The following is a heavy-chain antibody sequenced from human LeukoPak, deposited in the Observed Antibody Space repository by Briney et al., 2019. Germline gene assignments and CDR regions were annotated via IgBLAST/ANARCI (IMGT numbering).Heavy chain of an antibody. V-gene: IGHV3-9*01. D-gene: IGHD3-22*01. Sequence: GGSLRLSCAASGFTFDDYAMHWVRQAPGKGLEWVSGISWNSGSIGYADSVKGRFTISRDDAKNSLYLQMNSLRAEDTALYYCAKVRGSSGYYGPFDYWGQGTLVTVSS. CDR1: GFTFDDYA. CDR2: ISWNSGSI. J-gene: IGHJ4*02. CDR3: AKVRGSSGYYGPFDY.